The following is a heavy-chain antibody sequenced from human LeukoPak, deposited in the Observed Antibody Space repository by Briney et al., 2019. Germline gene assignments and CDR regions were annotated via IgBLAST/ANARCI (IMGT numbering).Heavy chain of an antibody. CDR2: ISSSSSYI. V-gene: IGHV3-21*01. J-gene: IGHJ4*02. D-gene: IGHD3-3*01. Sequence: GGSLRLSCAASGFTFSSYSMNWVRQAPGKGLEWVSSISSSSSYIYYADSVKGRFTISRDNSKNTLYLQMNSLRAEDTAVYYCARGRGDDFWSGYYRGAPDYWGQGTLVTVSS. CDR1: GFTFSSYS. CDR3: ARGRGDDFWSGYYRGAPDY.